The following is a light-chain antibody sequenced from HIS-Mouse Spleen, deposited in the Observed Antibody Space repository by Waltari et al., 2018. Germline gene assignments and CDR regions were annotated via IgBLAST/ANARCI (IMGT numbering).Light chain of an antibody. J-gene: IGKJ4*01. Sequence: DIQMTQSPSTLSASVGDRVTITCRASQRISSWLAWYQQKPGKAPKRLIYKASSLESGVPSRFSGSGSRTEFTLTISSLQPDDFATYYCQQYNSYSLTFGGGTKVEIK. V-gene: IGKV1-5*03. CDR2: KAS. CDR1: QRISSW. CDR3: QQYNSYSLT.